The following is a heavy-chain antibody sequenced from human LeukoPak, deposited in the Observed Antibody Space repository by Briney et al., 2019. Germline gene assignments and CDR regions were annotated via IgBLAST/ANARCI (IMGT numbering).Heavy chain of an antibody. J-gene: IGHJ4*02. V-gene: IGHV3-48*04. CDR3: ARDPPGGVALPGYFDY. CDR2: ISSSSSTI. D-gene: IGHD1-26*01. CDR1: GFTFSSYS. Sequence: GGSLRLSCAASGFTFSSYSMNWVRQAPGKGLEWVSYISSSSSTIYYADSVKGRFTISRDNAKNSLYLQMNSLRAEDTAVYYCARDPPGGVALPGYFDYWGQGTLVTVSS.